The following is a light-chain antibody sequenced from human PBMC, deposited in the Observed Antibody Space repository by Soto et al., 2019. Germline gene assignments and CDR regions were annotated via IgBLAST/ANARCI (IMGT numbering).Light chain of an antibody. CDR2: GAS. Sequence: ETVLAQSPGTLSLAPGERATLSCRASHSISSSYLACYQQKPGQAPRLLIDGASTRATGSPDRFSGSGSGTDFTLTITGLEAEDSAVYYCQQYGSSPLYTCGPGTTVHIK. V-gene: IGKV3-20*01. J-gene: IGKJ3*01. CDR3: QQYGSSPLYT. CDR1: HSISSSY.